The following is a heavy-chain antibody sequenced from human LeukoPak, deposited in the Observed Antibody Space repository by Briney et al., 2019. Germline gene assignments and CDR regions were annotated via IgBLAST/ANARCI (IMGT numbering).Heavy chain of an antibody. Sequence: GRSLRLSCAASALTFSNYAKSRVCQAPGKRQDWVSTINNTGSDTYYADSVKGRFTISRDNSENTLYLQMNNLRAEDTAIHYCAKVPYSDYGSGRPPFMDVWGQGTTVAVSS. CDR3: AKVPYSDYGSGRPPFMDV. D-gene: IGHD3-10*01. V-gene: IGHV3-23*01. CDR1: ALTFSNYA. CDR2: INNTGSDT. J-gene: IGHJ6*02.